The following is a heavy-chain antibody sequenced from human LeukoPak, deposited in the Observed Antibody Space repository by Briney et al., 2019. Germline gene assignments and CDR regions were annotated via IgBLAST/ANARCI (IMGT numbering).Heavy chain of an antibody. D-gene: IGHD3/OR15-3a*01. CDR1: GFTSSSYG. J-gene: IGHJ6*02. Sequence: GGSLRLSCAASGFTSSSYGMHWVRQAPGKGLEWVAVISYDGSNKYYADSVKGRFTISRDNSKNTLYLQMNSLRAEDTAVYYCAKDLGLVPYYYGMDVWGQGTTVTVSS. V-gene: IGHV3-30*18. CDR2: ISYDGSNK. CDR3: AKDLGLVPYYYGMDV.